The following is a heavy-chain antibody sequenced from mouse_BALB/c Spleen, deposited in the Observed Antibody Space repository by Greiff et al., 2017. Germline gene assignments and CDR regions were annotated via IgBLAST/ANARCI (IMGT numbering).Heavy chain of an antibody. D-gene: IGHD2-4*01. CDR2: ISYSGST. J-gene: IGHJ1*01. CDR1: GYSITSDYA. CDR3: ARDDYDGYWYFDV. V-gene: IGHV3-2*02. Sequence: EVKLVESGPGLVKPSQSLSLTCTVTGYSITSDYAWNWIRQFPGNKLEWMGYISYSGSTSYNPSLKSRISITRDTSKNQFFLQLNSVTTEDTATYYCARDDYDGYWYFDVWGAGTTVTVSS.